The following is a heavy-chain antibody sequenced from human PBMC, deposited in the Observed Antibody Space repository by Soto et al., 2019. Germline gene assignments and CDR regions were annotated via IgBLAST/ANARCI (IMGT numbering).Heavy chain of an antibody. V-gene: IGHV1-69*13. Sequence: ASVKVSCKASGGTFSSYAISWVRQAPGQGLEWMGGIIPIFGTANYAQKFQGRVTITADESTSTAYMELSSLRSEDTAVYYCARSAREPLVWDDFDYWGQGTLVTVSS. CDR3: ARSAREPLVWDDFDY. CDR2: IIPIFGTA. D-gene: IGHD3-16*01. CDR1: GGTFSSYA. J-gene: IGHJ4*02.